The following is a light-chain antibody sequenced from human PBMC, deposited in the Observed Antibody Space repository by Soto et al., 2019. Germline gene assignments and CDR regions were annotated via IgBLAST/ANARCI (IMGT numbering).Light chain of an antibody. Sequence: SYELTQPPSVSVSPGQTASITCSGDKLGDKYVCWYHQKPGQSPVLVIYQDSKRPSGIPGRFSGSNSGNTATLTISGTQPMDEADYYCQAWDRSTGVFGTGTKVTVL. CDR2: QDS. CDR1: KLGDKY. V-gene: IGLV3-1*01. CDR3: QAWDRSTGV. J-gene: IGLJ1*01.